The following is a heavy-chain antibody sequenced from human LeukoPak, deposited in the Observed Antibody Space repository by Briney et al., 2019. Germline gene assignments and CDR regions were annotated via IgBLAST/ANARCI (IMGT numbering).Heavy chain of an antibody. CDR1: GFTFDDYA. V-gene: IGHV3-74*01. CDR3: VSGSLQSGYNFDY. J-gene: IGHJ4*02. D-gene: IGHD3-3*01. Sequence: RSLRLSCAASGFTFDDYAMHWIRQVPGKGLVWVSHIKYDGSATNYADSVKGRFTISRDNAKNTLYLQMNSLRAEDTAVYYCVSGSLQSGYNFDYWGQGALVTVPS. CDR2: IKYDGSAT.